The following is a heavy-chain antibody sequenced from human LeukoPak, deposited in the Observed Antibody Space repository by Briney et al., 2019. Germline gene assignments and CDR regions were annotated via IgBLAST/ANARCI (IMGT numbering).Heavy chain of an antibody. CDR1: GYTFTGYY. Sequence: GASVKVSCKASGYTFTGYYMHWVRQAPGQGLEWMGRIIPILGIANYAQKFQGRVTITADKSTSTAYMELSSLRSEDTAVYYCASPRDGYNSGYFDYWGQGTLVTVSS. D-gene: IGHD5-24*01. J-gene: IGHJ4*02. V-gene: IGHV1-69*02. CDR2: IIPILGIA. CDR3: ASPRDGYNSGYFDY.